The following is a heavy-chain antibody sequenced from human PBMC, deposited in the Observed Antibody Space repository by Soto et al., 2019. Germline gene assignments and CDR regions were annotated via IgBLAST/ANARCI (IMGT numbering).Heavy chain of an antibody. Sequence: GGSLRLSCAASGFTFSSYEMNRVRQAPGKGLEWVSYISSSGSTIYYADSVKGRFTISRDNAKNSLYLQMNSLRAEDTAVYYCARTLPSPLWTVSWGQGTLVTVSS. CDR3: ARTLPSPLWTVS. CDR1: GFTFSSYE. D-gene: IGHD2-2*01. CDR2: ISSSGSTI. V-gene: IGHV3-48*03. J-gene: IGHJ4*02.